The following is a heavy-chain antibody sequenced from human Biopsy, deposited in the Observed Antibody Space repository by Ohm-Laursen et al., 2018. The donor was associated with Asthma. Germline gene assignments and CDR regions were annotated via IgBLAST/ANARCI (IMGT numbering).Heavy chain of an antibody. Sequence: SLRLSCSASGFTVSRDHMFWVRQAPGKGLEWVAVISYDGNHEFYEDSVKGRFTISRDNSKNTLYLQMNSLRTEDTAVYYCAKRRGYSGHDNDYWGQGTLVIVSS. CDR2: ISYDGNHE. J-gene: IGHJ4*02. D-gene: IGHD5-12*01. CDR1: GFTVSRDH. V-gene: IGHV3-30*18. CDR3: AKRRGYSGHDNDY.